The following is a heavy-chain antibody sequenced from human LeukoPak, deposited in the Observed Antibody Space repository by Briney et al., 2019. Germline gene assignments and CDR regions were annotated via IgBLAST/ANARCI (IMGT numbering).Heavy chain of an antibody. V-gene: IGHV3-30-3*02. CDR1: GFTFSSFT. Sequence: PGGSLRLSCAASGFTFSSFTMHWVRQAPGKGLRWMAVISSDGSNKYYADSVKGRFTISRGNSKSTLYLQMNSLRAEDTAVYYCAKKSGGVITHFDYWGQGTLVTASS. J-gene: IGHJ4*02. CDR3: AKKSGGVITHFDY. D-gene: IGHD1-14*01. CDR2: ISSDGSNK.